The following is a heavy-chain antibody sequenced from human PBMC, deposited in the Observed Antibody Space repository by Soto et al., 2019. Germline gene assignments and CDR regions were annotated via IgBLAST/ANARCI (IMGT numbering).Heavy chain of an antibody. CDR3: AAALGFGKLSVV. V-gene: IGHV1-69*01. CDR2: IIPLFGTT. Sequence: QVQVVQSGVEVRRPGSSVKVSCKASGDTFKNCVISWVLQAPGQGLEWMGGIIPLFGTTDFAQRFQGRLTMTTDESTTTAYMELSRLRSEGTATYYCAAALGFGKLSVVWGQGTTVIVSS. D-gene: IGHD3-10*01. J-gene: IGHJ6*02. CDR1: GDTFKNCV.